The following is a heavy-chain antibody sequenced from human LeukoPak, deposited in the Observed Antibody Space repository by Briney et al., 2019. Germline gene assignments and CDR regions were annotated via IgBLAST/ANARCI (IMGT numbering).Heavy chain of an antibody. CDR3: ASSLDSSGWYFGVY. J-gene: IGHJ4*02. V-gene: IGHV4-59*01. Sequence: SETLSLTCTVSGASISSYYWSWIRQPPGKGLEWIGYIYYSGSTNYNPSLKSRVTISVDTSKNQFSLKLRSVTAADTALYYCASSLDSSGWYFGVYWGQGTLVTVSS. D-gene: IGHD6-19*01. CDR1: GASISSYY. CDR2: IYYSGST.